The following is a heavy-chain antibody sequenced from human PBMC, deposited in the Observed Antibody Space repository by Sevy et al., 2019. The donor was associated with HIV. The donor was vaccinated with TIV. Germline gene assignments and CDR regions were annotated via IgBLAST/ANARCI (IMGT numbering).Heavy chain of an antibody. Sequence: GESLKISCKGSGYSFTSHWIGWVRHMPGKGLEWMGIIYPDDSDTRYSPSFQGQVTFSADMSISTAYLQWSSLKASDTAMYYCATSRSGYFDSSGYYIYWGQGTLVTFSS. CDR3: ATSRSGYFDSSGYYIY. V-gene: IGHV5-51*01. CDR1: GYSFTSHW. D-gene: IGHD3-22*01. J-gene: IGHJ4*02. CDR2: IYPDDSDT.